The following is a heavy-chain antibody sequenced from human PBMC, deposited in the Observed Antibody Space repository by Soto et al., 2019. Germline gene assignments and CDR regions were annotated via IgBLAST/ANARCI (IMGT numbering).Heavy chain of an antibody. D-gene: IGHD6-19*01. CDR1: GFTFSSYG. CDR2: ISYDGSNK. J-gene: IGHJ6*02. Sequence: PGGSLRLSCAASGFTFSSYGMHWVRQAPGKGLEWVAVISYDGSNKYYADSVKGRFTISRDNSKNTLYLQMNSLRAEDTAVYYCAKEEVAGTTYGMDVWGQGTTVTVSS. V-gene: IGHV3-30*18. CDR3: AKEEVAGTTYGMDV.